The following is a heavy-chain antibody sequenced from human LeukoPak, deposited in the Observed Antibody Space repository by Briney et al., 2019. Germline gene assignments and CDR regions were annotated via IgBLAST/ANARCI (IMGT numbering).Heavy chain of an antibody. CDR1: GGSISSYY. CDR2: IYYSGST. V-gene: IGHV4-59*13. D-gene: IGHD3-3*01. J-gene: IGHJ3*02. CDR3: ARGGFLEWLLNDAFDI. Sequence: SETLSLTCTVSGGSISSYYWSWIRQPPGKGLEWMGYIYYSGSTNYNPSLKSRVTIAVDTPKNQFSLKLSSVTAADTAVYYCARGGFLEWLLNDAFDIWGQGTMVTVSS.